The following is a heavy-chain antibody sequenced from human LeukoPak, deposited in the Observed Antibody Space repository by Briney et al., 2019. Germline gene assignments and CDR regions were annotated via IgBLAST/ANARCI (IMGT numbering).Heavy chain of an antibody. CDR2: ISYDGGNK. Sequence: GGSLRLSCAASGFIFSNYAMHWVRQAPGKGLEWVAVISYDGGNKNYADSVKGRFTISRDSSKNTLYLQMNSLRAEDTAVYYCAKDRRYSGSYYYYYGMDVWGQGTTVTVSS. D-gene: IGHD1-26*01. J-gene: IGHJ6*02. V-gene: IGHV3-30*04. CDR3: AKDRRYSGSYYYYYGMDV. CDR1: GFIFSNYA.